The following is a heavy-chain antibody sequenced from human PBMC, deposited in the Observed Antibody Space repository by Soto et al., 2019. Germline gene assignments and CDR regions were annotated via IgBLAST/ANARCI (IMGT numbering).Heavy chain of an antibody. Sequence: SETLSLTCDVSGDTISTGGYTWAWIRQPPGKALEWIGHTYHSGNPYYNPSLESRVTISVDTSKNQFSLKVTSVTVADTAVYFCARLGGYCSSANCFGYYAMDVWGQGTTVTVSS. CDR1: GDTISTGGYT. J-gene: IGHJ6*02. CDR2: TYHSGNP. CDR3: ARLGGYCSSANCFGYYAMDV. D-gene: IGHD2-2*01. V-gene: IGHV4-30-2*03.